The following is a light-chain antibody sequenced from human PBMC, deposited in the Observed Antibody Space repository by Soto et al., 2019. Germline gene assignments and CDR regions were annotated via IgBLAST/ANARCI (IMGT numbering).Light chain of an antibody. V-gene: IGLV2-14*03. CDR3: ISYSSSTTQVV. CDR1: STDVGGFNY. CDR2: DVT. Sequence: QSALTQPAFVSGSPGRSVTISCTGTSTDVGGFNYVSWYQHLPGRAPKLIIYDVTNRPSGISYRFSASKSGRTASLTISGLQAADDADYYCISYSSSTTQVVFGGGTKLTVL. J-gene: IGLJ2*01.